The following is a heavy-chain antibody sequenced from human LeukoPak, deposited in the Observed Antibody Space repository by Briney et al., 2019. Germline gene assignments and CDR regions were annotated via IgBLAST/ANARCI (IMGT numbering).Heavy chain of an antibody. Sequence: ASVKVSCKASGGTFSSYAISWVRQAPGQGLEWMGGIIPIFGTANYAQKFQGRVTITADESTSTAYMELSSLRSEDTAVYYSARSDDSGDWFDPWGQGTLVTVSS. CDR2: IIPIFGTA. V-gene: IGHV1-69*13. CDR1: GGTFSSYA. D-gene: IGHD4-17*01. CDR3: ARSDDSGDWFDP. J-gene: IGHJ5*02.